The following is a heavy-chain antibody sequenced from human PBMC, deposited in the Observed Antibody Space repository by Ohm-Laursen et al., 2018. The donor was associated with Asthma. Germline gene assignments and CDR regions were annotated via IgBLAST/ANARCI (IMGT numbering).Heavy chain of an antibody. D-gene: IGHD2-15*01. V-gene: IGHV1-69*13. CDR3: ARKAGSCITSNCYSLDF. CDR2: INSVFGTS. Sequence: VKISCKASGGTFSSYAISWVRQAPGQGLEWLGGINSVFGTSTYAQKFHDRFTITADESTSTVYMTLSSLTSEDTAVYYCARKAGSCITSNCYSLDFWGQGTLVTVSS. CDR1: GGTFSSYA. J-gene: IGHJ4*02.